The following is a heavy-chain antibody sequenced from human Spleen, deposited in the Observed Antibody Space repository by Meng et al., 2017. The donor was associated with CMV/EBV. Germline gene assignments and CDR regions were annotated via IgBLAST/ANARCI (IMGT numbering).Heavy chain of an antibody. D-gene: IGHD2-2*01. CDR2: ISYDGKSK. J-gene: IGHJ4*02. CDR3: AKDGVVVPAAQSFFDY. Sequence: GESLKISCAASGFTFSSYAIDWVRQAPGKGLEWLTIISYDGKSKYYADSVKGRFTISRDNSKNTLYLQMNSLRAEDTAVYYCAKDGVVVPAAQSFFDYWGQGTLVTVSS. V-gene: IGHV3-30*04. CDR1: GFTFSSYA.